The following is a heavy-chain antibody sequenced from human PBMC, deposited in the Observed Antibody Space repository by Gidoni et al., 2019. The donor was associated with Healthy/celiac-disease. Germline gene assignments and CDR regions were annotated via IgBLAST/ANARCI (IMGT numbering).Heavy chain of an antibody. CDR1: GGSISSGGYY. D-gene: IGHD3-22*01. V-gene: IGHV4-31*03. Sequence: QVQLQESGPGLVKPSQTLSLTCTVSGGSISSGGYYWSWIRQHPGKGLEWIGYIYYSGSTYYTPSLKSRVTISVDTSKNQFSLKLSSVTAADTAVYYFARDGPNYYDSSGYPRGMTFDIWGQGTMVTVSS. CDR3: ARDGPNYYDSSGYPRGMTFDI. J-gene: IGHJ3*02. CDR2: IYYSGST.